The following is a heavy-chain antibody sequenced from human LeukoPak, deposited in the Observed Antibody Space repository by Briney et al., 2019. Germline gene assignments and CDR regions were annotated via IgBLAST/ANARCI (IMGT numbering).Heavy chain of an antibody. CDR1: GFTLSSYA. CDR3: AIAQMGAPTDC. Sequence: PGGSLRLSCAASGFTLSSYAMYWVRQAPGKGLVWVSRFTSDGSSTIYADSVKGRFTVSRDIAKNTLYLQMNSLRAEDTAVYYCAIAQMGAPTDCWGQGTLVTVSS. J-gene: IGHJ4*02. D-gene: IGHD1-26*01. CDR2: FTSDGSST. V-gene: IGHV3-74*01.